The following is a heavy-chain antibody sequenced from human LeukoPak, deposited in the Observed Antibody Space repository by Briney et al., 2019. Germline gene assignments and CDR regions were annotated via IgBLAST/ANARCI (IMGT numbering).Heavy chain of an antibody. CDR2: IIHSGST. J-gene: IGHJ6*02. V-gene: IGHV4-34*01. Sequence: PSETLSLTCAVSGGSFSGYFWNWIRQPPGKGLEWIGEIIHSGSTNYNPSLKTRVTISADTSKNQFSLKLSSVTAADTAVYYYARGTGVYYYYYGMDVWGQGTTVTVSS. CDR3: ARGTGVYYYYYGMDV. D-gene: IGHD7-27*01. CDR1: GGSFSGYF.